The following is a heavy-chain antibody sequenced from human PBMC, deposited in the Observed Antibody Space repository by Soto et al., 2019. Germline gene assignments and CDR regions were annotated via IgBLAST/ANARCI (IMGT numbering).Heavy chain of an antibody. CDR3: ARGGDYGDVDAFDI. V-gene: IGHV1-69*13. J-gene: IGHJ3*02. CDR1: GGTFSSYA. D-gene: IGHD4-17*01. CDR2: IIPIFGTA. Sequence: ASVKVSCKASGGTFSSYAISWVRQAPGQGLGWMGGIIPIFGTANYAQKFQGRVTITADESTSTAYMELSSLRSEDTAVYYCARGGDYGDVDAFDIWGQGTMVTVSS.